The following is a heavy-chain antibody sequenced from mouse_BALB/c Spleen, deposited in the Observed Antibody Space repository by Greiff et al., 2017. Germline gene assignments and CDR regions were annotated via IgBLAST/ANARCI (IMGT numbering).Heavy chain of an antibody. CDR3: ARSVTTVPAKYFDV. V-gene: IGHV1S135*01. CDR2: IDPYYGGT. J-gene: IGHJ1*01. Sequence: QLEESGPELEKPGASVKISCKASGYSFTGYNMNWVKQSHGKSLEWIGNIDPYYGGTSYNQKFKGKATLTVDKSSSTAYMQLKSLTSEDSAVYYGARSVTTVPAKYFDVWGEGTTVTVSS. CDR1: GYSFTGYN. D-gene: IGHD1-1*01.